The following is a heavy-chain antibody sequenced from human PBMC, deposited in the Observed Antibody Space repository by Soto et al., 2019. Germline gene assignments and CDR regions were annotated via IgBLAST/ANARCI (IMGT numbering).Heavy chain of an antibody. CDR3: ARDYSGHDAFDI. V-gene: IGHV1-3*01. Sequence: GASVKVSCKASGYTFTSYAMHWVRQAPGQRLEWMGRINAGNGNTKYSQKFQGRVTITRDTSASTAYMELSSLRSEDTAVYYCARDYSGHDAFDIWGQGTMVTVSS. CDR2: INAGNGNT. CDR1: GYTFTSYA. J-gene: IGHJ3*02. D-gene: IGHD1-26*01.